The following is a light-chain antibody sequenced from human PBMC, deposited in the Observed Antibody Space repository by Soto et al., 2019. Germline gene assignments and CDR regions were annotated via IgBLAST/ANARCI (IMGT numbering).Light chain of an antibody. CDR2: DAS. Sequence: DIQMTQSPSSLSASVGDRVTITCQASQDISNHLNWYQQKPGKAPKLLIYDASNLETGVPSSFGGSGSGTDFTFTITSLRPEDIATYYCQQYDNLPTFTFGPGTKVDIK. V-gene: IGKV1-33*01. CDR1: QDISNH. J-gene: IGKJ3*01. CDR3: QQYDNLPTFT.